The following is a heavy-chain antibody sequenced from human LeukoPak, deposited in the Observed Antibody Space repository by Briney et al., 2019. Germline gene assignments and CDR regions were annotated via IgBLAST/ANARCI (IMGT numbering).Heavy chain of an antibody. D-gene: IGHD6-13*01. J-gene: IGHJ4*02. CDR2: IYTSGST. Sequence: SETLSLTCTVSGGSISSGSYYWSWIRQPAGKGLEWIGRIYTSGSTNYNPSLKSRVTMSVDTSKNQFSLKLSSVTAADTAVYYCARRGIADEMDYWGQGTLVTVSS. CDR1: GGSISSGSYY. CDR3: ARRGIADEMDY. V-gene: IGHV4-61*02.